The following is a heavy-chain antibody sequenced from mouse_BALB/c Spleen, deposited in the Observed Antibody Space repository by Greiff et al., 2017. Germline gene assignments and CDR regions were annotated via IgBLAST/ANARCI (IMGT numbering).Heavy chain of an antibody. Sequence: QVQLKESGAELMKPGASVKISCKATGYTFSSYWIEWVKQRPGHGLEWIGEILPGSGSTNYNEKFKGKATFTADTSSNTAYMQLSSLTSEDSAVYYCARGNSLLRPRYWYFDVWGAGTTVTVSS. CDR2: ILPGSGST. CDR1: GYTFSSYW. J-gene: IGHJ1*01. D-gene: IGHD1-2*01. CDR3: ARGNSLLRPRYWYFDV. V-gene: IGHV1-9*01.